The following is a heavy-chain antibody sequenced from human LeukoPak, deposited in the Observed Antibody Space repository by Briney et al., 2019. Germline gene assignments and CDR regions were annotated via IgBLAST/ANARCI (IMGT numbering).Heavy chain of an antibody. CDR1: GGSISSYY. CDR2: IYTSGST. J-gene: IGHJ5*02. CDR3: ARRGNWARKTNWFDP. D-gene: IGHD7-27*01. V-gene: IGHV4-4*07. Sequence: PSETLSLTCTVSGGSISSYYWSWIRQPAGKGLEWIGRIYTSGSTNYNPSLKSRVTMSVDTSKNQFSLKLSSVTAADTAVYYCARRGNWARKTNWFDPWGQGTLVTVSS.